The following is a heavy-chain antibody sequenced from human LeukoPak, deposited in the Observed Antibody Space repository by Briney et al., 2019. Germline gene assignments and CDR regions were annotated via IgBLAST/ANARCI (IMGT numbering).Heavy chain of an antibody. CDR2: ISGSSGST. CDR3: AKDLTVTTYLDAFDS. D-gene: IGHD4-17*01. J-gene: IGHJ3*02. CDR1: VFTFSRYA. Sequence: PGGTLRLSCAFSVFTFSRYAMSWVPEAPGKGLEGVSAISGSSGSTYYADSVRGRFPISRDNSKTTQYLQMNSLRAEDTAVYYCAKDLTVTTYLDAFDSWGQGTMVTVSS. V-gene: IGHV3-23*01.